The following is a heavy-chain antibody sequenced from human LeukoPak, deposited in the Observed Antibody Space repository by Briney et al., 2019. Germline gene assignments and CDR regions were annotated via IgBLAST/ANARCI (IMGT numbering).Heavy chain of an antibody. D-gene: IGHD3-9*01. CDR1: GFMFFNYA. CDR2: ITGSGTRT. J-gene: IGHJ4*02. V-gene: IGHV3-23*01. CDR3: ARYFDWLLYTGGDY. Sequence: PGGSLRLSCAASGFMFFNYAMDWVRQAPGKGLEWVSSITGSGTRTWYADSVKGRFTISRDNAKNTLYLQMNSLRAEDTAVYYCARYFDWLLYTGGDYWGQGTLVTVSS.